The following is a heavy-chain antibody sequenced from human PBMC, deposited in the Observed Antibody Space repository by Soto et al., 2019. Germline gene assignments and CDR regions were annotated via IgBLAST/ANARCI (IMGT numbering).Heavy chain of an antibody. D-gene: IGHD4-17*01. CDR1: GYTFTGYY. CDR2: FIPIVGMA. V-gene: IGHV1-69*02. J-gene: IGHJ6*02. Sequence: ASVKVSCKASGYTFTGYYMHWVRQAPGQGLEWMGTFIPIVGMAKYGQSFQGRVTITADQSTNTLFMELSGLRYEDTAMYYCAYGHYDYFYYGMDVWGQGTTVTVSS. CDR3: AYGHYDYFYYGMDV.